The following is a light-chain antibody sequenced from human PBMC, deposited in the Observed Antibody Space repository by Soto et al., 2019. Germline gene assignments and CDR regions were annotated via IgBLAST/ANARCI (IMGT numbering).Light chain of an antibody. J-gene: IGKJ1*01. CDR1: QGILDY. Sequence: DIQMTQSPSFLSASVGDRVTITCRASQGILDYVAWFQQKPGKAPNLLIYAAFTLQSGVPSRFSGSGSGTDFTLTISSLQPEDVATYYCQKYNTAPQTFGQGTKVEIK. CDR3: QKYNTAPQT. V-gene: IGKV1-27*01. CDR2: AAF.